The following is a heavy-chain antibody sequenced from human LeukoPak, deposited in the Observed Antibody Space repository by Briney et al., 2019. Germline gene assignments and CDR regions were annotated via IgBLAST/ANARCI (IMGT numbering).Heavy chain of an antibody. Sequence: GGSLRLSCAASGFTFSSYWMNWARQAPGKGLEWVASINHNGNVNYYVDSVKGRFTISRDNAKNSLYLQMSNLRAEDTAVYYCAKPLVGSYYSYAMDVWGQGTTVTVSS. D-gene: IGHD3-9*01. CDR3: AKPLVGSYYSYAMDV. V-gene: IGHV3-7*03. CDR1: GFTFSSYW. CDR2: INHNGNVN. J-gene: IGHJ6*02.